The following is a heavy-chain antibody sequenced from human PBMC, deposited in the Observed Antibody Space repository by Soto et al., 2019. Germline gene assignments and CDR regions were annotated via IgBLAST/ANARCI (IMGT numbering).Heavy chain of an antibody. CDR3: ARGRKDRDILTGYYKWGCYFDY. Sequence: TSETLSLPCTVSCGSISSRSYYWGWIRKPPGKGLEWIGSIYYSGSTYYNPSLKSRVTISVDTSKNQFSLKLSSVTAADTAVYYCARGRKDRDILTGYYKWGCYFDYWGQGTLVTVS. D-gene: IGHD3-9*01. CDR2: IYYSGST. V-gene: IGHV4-39*01. J-gene: IGHJ4*02. CDR1: CGSISSRSYY.